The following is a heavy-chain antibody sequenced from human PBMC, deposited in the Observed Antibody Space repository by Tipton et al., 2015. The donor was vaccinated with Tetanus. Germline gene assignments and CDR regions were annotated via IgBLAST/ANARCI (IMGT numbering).Heavy chain of an antibody. CDR3: ARDQARGARGWNYFDY. J-gene: IGHJ4*02. Sequence: TLSLTCTVSGGPISSGGYYWSWMRQHTGKDLEWIGDIYYSGSTYYNPSLKSRVTLSVDTSKNQFSLKLNSVTAADTAVYYCARDQARGARGWNYFDYWGQGTLATVSS. V-gene: IGHV4-31*03. CDR1: GGPISSGGYY. D-gene: IGHD1-26*01. CDR2: IYYSGST.